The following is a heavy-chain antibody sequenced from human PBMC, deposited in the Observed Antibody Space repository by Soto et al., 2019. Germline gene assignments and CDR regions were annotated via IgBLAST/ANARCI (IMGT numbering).Heavy chain of an antibody. CDR2: IIHGVST. CDR1: GGSFSGFS. Sequence: SETLSLTCAVYGGSFSGFSWTYIRQSPGKGLEWIGEIIHGVSTRYNPSLQSRVTISVDTSKNQFSLRLSSVTAADTAVYYCARSGGKAAKYNWYDPWGQGTLVTVSS. D-gene: IGHD3-10*01. CDR3: ARSGGKAAKYNWYDP. V-gene: IGHV4-34*12. J-gene: IGHJ5*02.